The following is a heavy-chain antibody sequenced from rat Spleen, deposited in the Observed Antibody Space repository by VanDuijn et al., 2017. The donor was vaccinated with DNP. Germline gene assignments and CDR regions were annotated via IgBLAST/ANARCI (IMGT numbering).Heavy chain of an antibody. D-gene: IGHD1-6*01. CDR2: ISFDGGST. J-gene: IGHJ2*01. V-gene: IGHV5-22*01. Sequence: EVQLVESGGGLVQPGRSLKLSCVASGFTFSDYYMAWVRQAPTKGLEWVAYISFDGGSTYYGDSVKGRFTISRDNAKNTLYLQMNSLRSEDMATYYCARRYYGYFDYWGQGVMVTVSS. CDR1: GFTFSDYY. CDR3: ARRYYGYFDY.